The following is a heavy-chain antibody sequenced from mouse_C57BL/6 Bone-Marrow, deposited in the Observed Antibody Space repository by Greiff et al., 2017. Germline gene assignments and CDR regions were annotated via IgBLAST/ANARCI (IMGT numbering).Heavy chain of an antibody. J-gene: IGHJ4*01. CDR1: GFTFSSYA. V-gene: IGHV5-4*01. CDR3: ARERYYYYAMDY. Sequence: EVKLMASGGGLVKPGGSLKLSCAASGFTFSSYAMSWVRQTPEKRLEWVATISDGGSYTYYPDNVKGRFTISRANAKNNLYLQMSHLKSEDTAMYYCARERYYYYAMDYWGQGTSVTVSS. CDR2: ISDGGSYT. D-gene: IGHD2-14*01.